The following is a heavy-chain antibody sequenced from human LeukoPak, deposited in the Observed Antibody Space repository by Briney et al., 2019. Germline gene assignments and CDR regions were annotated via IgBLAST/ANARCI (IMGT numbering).Heavy chain of an antibody. D-gene: IGHD2-15*01. V-gene: IGHV1-18*01. CDR2: ISGGYNGDS. CDR1: GYNFRHYG. Sequence: ASVKVSCKTSGYNFRHYGISWVRQAPGQGLEWMAWISGGYNGDSNYALTLRGRLTMTTDTSTSPAYMELRSLRSDDTAVYYCARYEKKYCNGGICPAYFDYWGQGTLVTVSS. CDR3: ARYEKKYCNGGICPAYFDY. J-gene: IGHJ4*02.